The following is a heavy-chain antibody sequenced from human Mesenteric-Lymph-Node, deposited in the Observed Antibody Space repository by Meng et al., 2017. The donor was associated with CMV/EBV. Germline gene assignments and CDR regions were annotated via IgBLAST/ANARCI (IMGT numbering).Heavy chain of an antibody. CDR2: IWYDGSNK. CDR1: GFTVSSNY. D-gene: IGHD3-3*01. J-gene: IGHJ4*02. Sequence: GESLKISCAASGFTVSSNYMTWVRQAPGKGLEWVAVIWYDGSNKYYADSVKGRFTISRDNSKNTLYLQMNSLRAEDTAVYYCAKELRFLEWFYDYWGQGTLVTVSS. CDR3: AKELRFLEWFYDY. V-gene: IGHV3-33*06.